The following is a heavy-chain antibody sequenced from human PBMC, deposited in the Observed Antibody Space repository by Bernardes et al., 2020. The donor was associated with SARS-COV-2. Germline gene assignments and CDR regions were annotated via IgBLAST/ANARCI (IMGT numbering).Heavy chain of an antibody. Sequence: SEPLSLTCTVSGGSISSFFYYWSWLRQPAGKGLEWIGRMYTSGSTNYNPSLKSRVTISVDTSKNQFSLKLSSVTAADTAVYYCARDNGAFDCWGQGTLVTVSS. J-gene: IGHJ4*02. V-gene: IGHV4-61*02. CDR1: GGSISSFFYY. CDR3: ARDNGAFDC. D-gene: IGHD4-17*01. CDR2: MYTSGST.